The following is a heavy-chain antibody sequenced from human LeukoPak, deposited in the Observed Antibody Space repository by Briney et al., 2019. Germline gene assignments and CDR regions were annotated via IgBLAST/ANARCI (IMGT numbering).Heavy chain of an antibody. Sequence: SQTLSLTFAISGDSVFINSAAWNWIRQSPSRGLEWLGSAYYRSKWYNDYTISVKSRLTINPDTSKNQFSLQLNSVTPEDTAVYYCARESSSWYEVDYYFDYWGQGTLVTVSS. CDR3: ARESSSWYEVDYYFDY. J-gene: IGHJ4*02. CDR1: GDSVFINSAA. CDR2: AYYRSKWYN. V-gene: IGHV6-1*01. D-gene: IGHD6-13*01.